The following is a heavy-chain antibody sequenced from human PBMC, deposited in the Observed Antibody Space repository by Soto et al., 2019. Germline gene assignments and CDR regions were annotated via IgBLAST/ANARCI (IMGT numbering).Heavy chain of an antibody. CDR3: AASIFYYGMDV. CDR1: GNSFTNYW. J-gene: IGHJ6*02. Sequence: XDSLKVSWKCSGNSFTNYWIGLVLQMPGKGLEWMGIIYPGDSDTKYNPSFQGQVTISADKSITTTYLRWTSLKASDTAIYYCAASIFYYGMDVWGQGTTVTVSS. V-gene: IGHV5-51*01. CDR2: IYPGDSDT.